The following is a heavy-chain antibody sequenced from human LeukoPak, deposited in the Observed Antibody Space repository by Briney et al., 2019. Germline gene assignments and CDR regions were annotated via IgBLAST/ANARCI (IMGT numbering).Heavy chain of an antibody. V-gene: IGHV3-48*04. J-gene: IGHJ4*02. D-gene: IGHD3-9*01. CDR2: ISSSGSTI. CDR3: ARGDYDILTGYYIFLDY. CDR1: GFTFSSYA. Sequence: GGSLRLSCAASGFTFSSYAMSWVRQAPGKGLEWVSYISSSGSTIYNADSVKGRFTISRDNAKNSLYLQMNSLRAEDTAVYYCARGDYDILTGYYIFLDYWGQGTLVTVSS.